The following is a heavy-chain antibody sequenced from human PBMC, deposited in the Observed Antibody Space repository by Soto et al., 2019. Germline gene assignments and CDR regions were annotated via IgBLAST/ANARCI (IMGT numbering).Heavy chain of an antibody. V-gene: IGHV4-4*02. CDR2: IYHNGFA. CDR1: SGSLSSENW. Sequence: QVQLQESGPGLVKPSGTLSLTCAVSSGSLSSENWWSWVRQPPGKDLEWIGEIYHNGFANYNPSLKSRLIISLDKSKNQFSLTLSSVTAADTAVYYCARNILAGYGFDYWGQGTLVTVSS. J-gene: IGHJ4*02. D-gene: IGHD3-9*01. CDR3: ARNILAGYGFDY.